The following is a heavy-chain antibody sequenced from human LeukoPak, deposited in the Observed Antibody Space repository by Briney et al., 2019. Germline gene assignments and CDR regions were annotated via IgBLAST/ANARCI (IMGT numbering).Heavy chain of an antibody. Sequence: GGSLRLSCAASGFTFSSYRMGSVRPAPGKGLEWVSPISGSGGSTYYADSVEDRFTIARDNSKNTLHLHMNRLRAEDTGVYYCEKSDPLWFVESDYWGQGALVTVSS. CDR1: GFTFSSYR. V-gene: IGHV3-23*01. CDR3: EKSDPLWFVESDY. CDR2: ISGSGGST. J-gene: IGHJ4*02. D-gene: IGHD3-10*01.